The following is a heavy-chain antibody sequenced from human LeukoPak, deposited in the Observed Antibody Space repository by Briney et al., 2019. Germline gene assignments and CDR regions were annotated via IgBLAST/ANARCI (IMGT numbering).Heavy chain of an antibody. D-gene: IGHD3-22*01. CDR1: GFTFTSYA. J-gene: IGHJ4*02. CDR3: ARDNYDSSGPYYFDY. V-gene: IGHV3-23*01. CDR2: ISGSGGRT. Sequence: GGSLRLSCVASGFTFTSYAMSWVRQAPGKGLEWVSAISGSGGRTHYADSVKGRFTISRDNARNSLYLQMNSLRAEDTAVCYCARDNYDSSGPYYFDYWGQGTLVTVSS.